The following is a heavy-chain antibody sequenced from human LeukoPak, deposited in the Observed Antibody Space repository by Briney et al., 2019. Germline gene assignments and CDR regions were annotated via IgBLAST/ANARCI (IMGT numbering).Heavy chain of an antibody. CDR2: INPNSGGT. CDR1: GYTFTGYY. CDR3: AYDDFWSGYCLFCY. D-gene: IGHD3-3*01. Sequence: ASVKVSCKASGYTFTGYYMHWVRQAPGQGLEWMGRINPNSGGTNYAQKFQGRVTMTRDTSISTAYMELSRLRSDDTAVYYCAYDDFWSGYCLFCYWGQGTLVTVSP. V-gene: IGHV1-2*06. J-gene: IGHJ4*02.